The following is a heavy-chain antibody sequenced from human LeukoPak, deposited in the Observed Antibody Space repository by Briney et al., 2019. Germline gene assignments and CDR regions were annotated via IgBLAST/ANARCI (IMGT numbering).Heavy chain of an antibody. D-gene: IGHD3-10*01. J-gene: IGHJ6*04. CDR3: ARVPITYYYGSGSYFCGMDV. CDR1: GFTFSSYW. Sequence: GESLRLSCAASGFTFSSYWMSWVRLAPGKGLEWVANIKQDGSEINYVDSVKGRFTISRDNAKNSLYLQMNTLRAEDTAVYYCARVPITYYYGSGSYFCGMDVWGKGTTVSVSS. CDR2: IKQDGSEI. V-gene: IGHV3-7*03.